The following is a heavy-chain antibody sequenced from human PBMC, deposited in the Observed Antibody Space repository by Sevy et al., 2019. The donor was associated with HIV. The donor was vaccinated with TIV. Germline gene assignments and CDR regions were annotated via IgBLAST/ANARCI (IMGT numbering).Heavy chain of an antibody. V-gene: IGHV1-69*13. CDR3: ARGGGAVDHGMDV. CDR2: IIPIFGTS. J-gene: IGHJ6*02. D-gene: IGHD2-21*01. Sequence: ASVKVSCKASGGTFSSYDINWVRQAPGQGLEWVGQIIPIFGTSSYAHNFQGRVTITADESTSTAYMDLSGLRSEDTAVYYCARGGGAVDHGMDVWGQGTTVTVSS. CDR1: GGTFSSYD.